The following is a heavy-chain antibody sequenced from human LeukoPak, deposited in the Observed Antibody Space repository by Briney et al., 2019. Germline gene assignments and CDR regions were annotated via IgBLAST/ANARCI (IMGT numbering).Heavy chain of an antibody. CDR2: IYYSGST. CDR3: ARDLFYSVSGTYYNVGRVFNY. J-gene: IGHJ4*02. Sequence: PSETLSLTCAVSGDSISGFYWSWIRQPPGKGLEWIGYIYYSGSTNYNPSLKSRVTISVDTSKNQFSLKLTSVTAADTAVYYCARDLFYSVSGTYYNVGRVFNYWGQGTLVTVSS. D-gene: IGHD3-10*01. V-gene: IGHV4-59*01. CDR1: GDSISGFY.